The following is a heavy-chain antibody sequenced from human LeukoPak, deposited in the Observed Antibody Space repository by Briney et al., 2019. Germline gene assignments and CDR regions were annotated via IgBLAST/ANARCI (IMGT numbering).Heavy chain of an antibody. CDR3: ATERPYCSGGSCYPRFDY. Sequence: ASVKVSCKVSGYILTELSMHWVRQAPGKGLEWMGGFDPEDGETIYAQKFQGRVTMTEDTSTDTAYMELSSLRSEDTAVYYCATERPYCSGGSCYPRFDYWGQGTLVTVSS. V-gene: IGHV1-24*01. D-gene: IGHD2-15*01. CDR2: FDPEDGET. J-gene: IGHJ4*02. CDR1: GYILTELS.